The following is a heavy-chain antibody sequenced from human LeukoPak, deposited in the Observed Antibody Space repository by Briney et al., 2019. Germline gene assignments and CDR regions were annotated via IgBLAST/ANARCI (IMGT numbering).Heavy chain of an antibody. J-gene: IGHJ4*02. D-gene: IGHD4-17*01. CDR3: ARVPYGDYGFDY. CDR1: GGSISSYY. CDR2: IYYSGST. Sequence: SETLSLTCTVSGGSISSYYWSWIRQPPGKGLEWIGYIYYSGSTNYNPSLKSRVTISVDTSKNQFSLKLSSVTAADTAVYYCARVPYGDYGFDYWGQGTLVTVSS. V-gene: IGHV4-59*01.